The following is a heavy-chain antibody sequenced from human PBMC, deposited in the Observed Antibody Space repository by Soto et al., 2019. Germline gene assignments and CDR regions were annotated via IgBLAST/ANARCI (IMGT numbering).Heavy chain of an antibody. V-gene: IGHV3-23*01. CDR2: VTPSGDAT. J-gene: IGHJ5*02. CDR3: AKLTTS. Sequence: GGSLRLSCETSGFTFASASMSWVRQAPGKGLEWVSSVTPSGDATYTADSVKGRFTISRDNSKNTLYLQMNSLRVEDTAVYYCAKLTTSWGQGTLVTVSS. CDR1: GFTFASAS.